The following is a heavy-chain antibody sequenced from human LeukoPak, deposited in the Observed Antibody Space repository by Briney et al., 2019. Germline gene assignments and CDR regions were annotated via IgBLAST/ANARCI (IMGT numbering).Heavy chain of an antibody. V-gene: IGHV1-69*13. CDR2: IIPIFGTA. Sequence: SVKVSCKASGYTFTSYGISWVRQAPGQGLEWMGGIIPIFGTANYAQKFQGRVTITADESTSTAYMELSSLRSEDTAVYYCARGYEYYYGSGSYSPQYYYYMDVWGKGTTVTISS. D-gene: IGHD3-10*01. J-gene: IGHJ6*03. CDR1: GYTFTSYG. CDR3: ARGYEYYYGSGSYSPQYYYYMDV.